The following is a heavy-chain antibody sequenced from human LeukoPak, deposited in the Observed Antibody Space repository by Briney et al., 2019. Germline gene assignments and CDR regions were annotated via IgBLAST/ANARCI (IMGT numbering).Heavy chain of an antibody. CDR1: GFTFSSYG. V-gene: IGHV3-33*06. CDR3: ANGDYYDSSGYYPFDY. Sequence: GGSLRLSCAASGFTFSSYGMHWVRQAPGKGLEWVAVMWYDGSNKYYANSVEGRFTISRDNSKNTLYLQMNSLRAEDTAVYYCANGDYYDSSGYYPFDYWGQGILVTVSS. J-gene: IGHJ4*02. CDR2: MWYDGSNK. D-gene: IGHD3-22*01.